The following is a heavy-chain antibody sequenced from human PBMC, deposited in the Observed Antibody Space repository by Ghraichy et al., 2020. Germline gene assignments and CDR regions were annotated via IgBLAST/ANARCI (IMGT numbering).Heavy chain of an antibody. CDR1: GFPFSNYV. D-gene: IGHD4-17*01. J-gene: IGHJ4*02. V-gene: IGHV3-23*01. Sequence: LSLTCTASGFPFSNYVMNWVRQAPGKGLEWVSGIVGSGANTYYADSVMGRFTISRDNSKNTLYLQMNSQRADDTAVYYCVKDPPTTVTTTDYWGQGTLVTVSS. CDR3: VKDPPTTVTTTDY. CDR2: IVGSGANT.